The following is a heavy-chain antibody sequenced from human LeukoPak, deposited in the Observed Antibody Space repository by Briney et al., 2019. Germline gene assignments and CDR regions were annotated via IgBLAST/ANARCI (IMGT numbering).Heavy chain of an antibody. V-gene: IGHV4-59*11. CDR3: ARGRSERGGYYLLDY. Sequence: PSETLSLTSTVSGGSLISPYWSWIRPPPGKGLEWIGYIYYSGSTSYNPSLKSRVTISVDTSKNQFSLKLSSVTAADTAVYYCARGRSERGGYYLLDYWGQGTLVTVSS. D-gene: IGHD3-22*01. J-gene: IGHJ4*02. CDR1: GGSLISPY. CDR2: IYYSGST.